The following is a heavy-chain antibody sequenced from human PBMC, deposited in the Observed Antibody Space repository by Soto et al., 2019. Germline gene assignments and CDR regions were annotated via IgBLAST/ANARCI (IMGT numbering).Heavy chain of an antibody. CDR1: AAAFTNTSYY. D-gene: IGHD4-4*01. CDR2: MFFTGST. J-gene: IGHJ4*02. V-gene: IGHV4-39*01. Sequence: SETLSLTCSVSAAAFTNTSYYWGWIRQPPGKGPEWIGSMFFTGSTYYNPSLKSRVTMSADTSTSQFALKLTSVTAADTAVYFCARLRSSYAGSYYGGGFFDHWGRGAPVTVSS. CDR3: ARLRSSYAGSYYGGGFFDH.